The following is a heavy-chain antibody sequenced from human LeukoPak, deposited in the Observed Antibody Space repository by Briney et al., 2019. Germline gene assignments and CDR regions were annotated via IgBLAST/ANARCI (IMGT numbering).Heavy chain of an antibody. CDR2: ISSSSGYI. Sequence: GGSLRLSCAASGFTFSSYSMNWVRQAPGKGLEWVSSISSSSGYIYYADSVKGRFTISRDNAKNSLYLQMNSLRAEDTAVYYCARLDTAMVSRDDYWGQGTLVTVSS. D-gene: IGHD5-18*01. CDR3: ARLDTAMVSRDDY. V-gene: IGHV3-21*01. CDR1: GFTFSSYS. J-gene: IGHJ4*02.